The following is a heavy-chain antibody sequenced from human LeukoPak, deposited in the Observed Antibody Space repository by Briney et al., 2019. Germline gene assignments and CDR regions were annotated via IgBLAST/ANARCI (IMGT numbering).Heavy chain of an antibody. Sequence: ASVKVSCKASGYTFTSYYMHWVRQAPGQGLEWMGIINPSGGSTSYAQKFQGRVTMTRDTSPSTVYMELSSLRSEDTAVYYCARDSPYNYYYYGMDVWGQGTTVTVSS. J-gene: IGHJ6*02. CDR1: GYTFTSYY. CDR3: ARDSPYNYYYYGMDV. D-gene: IGHD1-14*01. V-gene: IGHV1-46*01. CDR2: INPSGGST.